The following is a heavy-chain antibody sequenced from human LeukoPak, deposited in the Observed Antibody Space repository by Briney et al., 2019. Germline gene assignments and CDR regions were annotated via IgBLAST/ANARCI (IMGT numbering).Heavy chain of an antibody. CDR1: GGTFSSYA. Sequence: GASVKVSCKASGGTFSSYAISWVRQAPGQGLEWMGGIIPIFGTANYAQKFQGRVTITADKSTSTAYMELSSLRSEDTAVYYCARSPLDHSPYHFDYWGQGTLVTVSS. J-gene: IGHJ4*02. CDR2: IIPIFGTA. D-gene: IGHD1-1*01. V-gene: IGHV1-69*06. CDR3: ARSPLDHSPYHFDY.